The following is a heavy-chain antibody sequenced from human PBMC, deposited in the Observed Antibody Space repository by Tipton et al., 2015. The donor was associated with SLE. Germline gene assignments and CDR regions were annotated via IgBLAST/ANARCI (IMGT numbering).Heavy chain of an antibody. Sequence: GSLRLSCAASGFTFNNYAMSWVRQAPGKGLEWVSAISASGKTIYYADSVKGRFTISRDTSKSTLYLQMSSLRAEDTAVYFCAKDRDIVVAIGDSWGQGTLVTVSS. V-gene: IGHV3-23*01. CDR1: GFTFNNYA. J-gene: IGHJ4*02. CDR2: ISASGKTI. D-gene: IGHD2-21*01. CDR3: AKDRDIVVAIGDS.